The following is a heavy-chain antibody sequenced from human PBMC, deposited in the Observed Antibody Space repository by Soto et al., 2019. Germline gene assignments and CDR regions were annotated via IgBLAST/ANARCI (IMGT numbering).Heavy chain of an antibody. V-gene: IGHV1-46*01. J-gene: IGHJ5*02. CDR1: GYTFTSYY. D-gene: IGHD2-2*02. Sequence: GASVKVSCKASGYTFTSYYMHWVRQAPGQGLEWMGIINPSGGSTSYAQKFQGRVTMTRDTSTSTVYMELSSLRSEDTAVYYCAREGLNVVVPAAIGGPDPWGQGTLVTVSS. CDR2: INPSGGST. CDR3: AREGLNVVVPAAIGGPDP.